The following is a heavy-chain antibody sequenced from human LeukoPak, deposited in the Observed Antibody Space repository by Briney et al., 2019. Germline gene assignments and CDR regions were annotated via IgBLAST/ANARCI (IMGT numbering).Heavy chain of an antibody. CDR2: ISSSSSYI. CDR3: ARSTYYYDSSGYLGFDY. D-gene: IGHD3-22*01. CDR1: GFTFSSYS. J-gene: IGHJ4*02. Sequence: GSLRLSCAASGFTFSSYSMNWVRQAPGKGLEWVSSISSSSSYIYYADSVKGRFTISRDNAKNSLYLQMNSLRAEDTAMYYCARSTYYYDSSGYLGFDYWGQGTLVTVSS. V-gene: IGHV3-21*01.